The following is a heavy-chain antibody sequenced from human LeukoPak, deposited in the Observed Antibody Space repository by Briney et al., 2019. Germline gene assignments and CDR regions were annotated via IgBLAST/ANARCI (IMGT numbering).Heavy chain of an antibody. V-gene: IGHV5-51*01. J-gene: IGHJ6*03. CDR1: GYSFTSYW. CDR3: ARQRDSSGYYFYYMDV. Sequence: GESPKISCKGSGYSFTSYWIGWVRQMPGKGLEWMGIIYPGDSDTRYRPSFQGQVTISADKSISTAYLQWSSLKASDTAMYYCARQRDSSGYYFYYMDVWGKGTTVTVSS. D-gene: IGHD3-22*01. CDR2: IYPGDSDT.